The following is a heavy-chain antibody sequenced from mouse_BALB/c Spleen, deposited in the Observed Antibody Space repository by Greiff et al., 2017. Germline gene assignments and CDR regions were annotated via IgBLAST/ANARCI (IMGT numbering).Heavy chain of an antibody. CDR3: ARAHYYGSSEGAWFAY. CDR2: IWGGGST. J-gene: IGHJ3*01. CDR1: GFSLTDYG. D-gene: IGHD1-1*01. Sequence: VQLQESGPGLVAPSQSLSITCTVSGFSLTDYGVSWIRQPPGKGLEWLGVIWGGGSTYYNSALKSRLSISKDNSKSQVFLKMNSLQTDDTARYYCARAHYYGSSEGAWFAYWGQGTLVTVSA. V-gene: IGHV2-6-5*01.